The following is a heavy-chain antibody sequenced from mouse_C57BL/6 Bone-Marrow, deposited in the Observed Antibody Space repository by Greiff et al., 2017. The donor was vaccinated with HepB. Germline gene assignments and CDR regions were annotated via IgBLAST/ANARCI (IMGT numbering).Heavy chain of an antibody. Sequence: ESGPGLVKPSQSLSLTCSVTGYSITSGYYWNWIRQFPGNKLEWMGYISYDGSNNYNPSLKNRISITRDTSKNQFFLKLNSVTTEDTATYYCARDGYYYGSSPHWYFDVWGTGTTVTVSS. D-gene: IGHD1-1*01. CDR1: GYSITSGYY. CDR2: ISYDGSN. CDR3: ARDGYYYGSSPHWYFDV. V-gene: IGHV3-6*01. J-gene: IGHJ1*03.